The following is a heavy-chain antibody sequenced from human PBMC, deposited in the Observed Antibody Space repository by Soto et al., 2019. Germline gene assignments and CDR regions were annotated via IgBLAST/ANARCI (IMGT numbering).Heavy chain of an antibody. J-gene: IGHJ4*02. V-gene: IGHV3-33*01. CDR2: IWYDGSNK. CDR1: GFTFSSYG. Sequence: GGSLRLSCAASGFTFSSYGMHWVRQAPGKGLEWVAVIWYDGSNKYYADSVKGRFTISRDNSKNTLYLQMNSLRAEDTAVYYCARDASPKGYYFDYWGQGTLVTVSS. CDR3: ARDASPKGYYFDY.